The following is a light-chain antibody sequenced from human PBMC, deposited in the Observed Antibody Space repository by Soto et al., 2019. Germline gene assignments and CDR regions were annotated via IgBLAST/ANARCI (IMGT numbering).Light chain of an antibody. J-gene: IGLJ1*01. V-gene: IGLV2-14*01. CDR2: EVS. Sequence: QSALTQPASVSGSPGQSIAISCTGTSSDVGRYDYVSWYQHHPGKAPKLIIHEVSNRPSGVSDRFSGSKSGNTASLTISGLQADDEADYYCSSHTTSNTRVFGTGTKVTVL. CDR1: SSDVGRYDY. CDR3: SSHTTSNTRV.